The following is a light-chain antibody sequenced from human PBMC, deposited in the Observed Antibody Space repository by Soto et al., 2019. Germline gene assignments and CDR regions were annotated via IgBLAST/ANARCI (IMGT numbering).Light chain of an antibody. V-gene: IGKV3-20*01. CDR2: GAS. CDR1: QSVSSSF. CDR3: QQYGRSPWT. J-gene: IGKJ1*01. Sequence: EIVLTQSPGTLSLSPGERATLSCRASQSVSSSFLAWYQQKPGQAPRLLIYGASSRATGIPDRFSGSGSGTHFTLTSSRLEPEDFAVYYCQQYGRSPWTFGQGTKVEIK.